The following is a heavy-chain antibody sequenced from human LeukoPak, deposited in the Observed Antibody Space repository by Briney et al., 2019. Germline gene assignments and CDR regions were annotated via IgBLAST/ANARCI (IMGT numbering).Heavy chain of an antibody. V-gene: IGHV4-59*01. Sequence: SETLSLTCSVSGGSIGSYYWSWARQPPEKGLEWIGNIVYTGRTNYNPSLKSRVTISIDTSKNQFSLRVNSVTAADTAVYYCARDSWWDGSKTFSDWFGPWGQGTLVTVSS. CDR2: IVYTGRT. CDR1: GGSIGSYY. CDR3: ARDSWWDGSKTFSDWFGP. J-gene: IGHJ5*02. D-gene: IGHD3-10*01.